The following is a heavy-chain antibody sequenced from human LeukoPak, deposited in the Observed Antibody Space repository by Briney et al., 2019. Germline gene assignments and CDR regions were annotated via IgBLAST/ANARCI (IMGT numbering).Heavy chain of an antibody. D-gene: IGHD3-16*01. V-gene: IGHV3-33*01. CDR1: GFTFSSYG. CDR3: ARDRPYVYYGMDV. CDR2: IWYDGSNK. Sequence: GRSLRLSCAASGFTFSSYGMHWVRQAPGKGLEWVAVIWYDGSNKYYADSVKGRFTISRDNSKNTLYLQMNSLRAEDTAVYYCARDRPYVYYGMDVWGQGTTVTVSS. J-gene: IGHJ6*02.